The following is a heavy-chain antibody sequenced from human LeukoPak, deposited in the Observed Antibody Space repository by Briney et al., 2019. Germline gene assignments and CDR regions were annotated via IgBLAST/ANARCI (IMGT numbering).Heavy chain of an antibody. CDR1: GGSISSYY. D-gene: IGHD1/OR15-1a*01. Sequence: SETLSLTCTVSGGSISSYYWSWIRQPAGEGLEWIGRIYTSGSTNYNPSLKSRVTMSVDTSKNQFSLKLSSVTAADTAVYYCARDVTGTTYYYYYMDVWGKGTTVTVSS. CDR3: ARDVTGTTYYYYYMDV. V-gene: IGHV4-4*07. CDR2: IYTSGST. J-gene: IGHJ6*03.